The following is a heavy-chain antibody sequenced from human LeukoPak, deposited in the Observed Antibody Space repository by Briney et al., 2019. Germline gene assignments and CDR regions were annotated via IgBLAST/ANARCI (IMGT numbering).Heavy chain of an antibody. V-gene: IGHV3-48*01. CDR1: GFTFSSYG. J-gene: IGHJ4*02. Sequence: GGSLRLSCGASGFTFSSYGMKWVRHAPGKGLEWVSYISSDTVNIYYADSVKGRFTISRDNAAKSVYLHMNRLSAEDTAVYYCARDLNWAFDYWGQGNLVTVSS. CDR3: ARDLNWAFDY. D-gene: IGHD7-27*01. CDR2: ISSDTVNI.